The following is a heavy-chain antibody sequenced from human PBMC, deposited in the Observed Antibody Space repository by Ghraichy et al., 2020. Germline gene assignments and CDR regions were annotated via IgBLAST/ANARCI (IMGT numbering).Heavy chain of an antibody. CDR2: IDSSSSDI. Sequence: GGSLRLSCEASGLTFSSYSMNWVRQAPGKGLEWVSFIDSSSSDIYYADSVKGRFTVSRDNTKNSLYLQMNSLRAEDTAMYYCARDPGYCSGGRCFPDAFDIWGQGTMVTVSS. CDR1: GLTFSSYS. J-gene: IGHJ3*02. V-gene: IGHV3-21*01. CDR3: ARDPGYCSGGRCFPDAFDI. D-gene: IGHD2-15*01.